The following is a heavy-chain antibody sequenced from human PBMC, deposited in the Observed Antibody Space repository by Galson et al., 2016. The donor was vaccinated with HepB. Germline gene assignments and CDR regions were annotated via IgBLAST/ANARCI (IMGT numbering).Heavy chain of an antibody. CDR3: ARGRGVDV. CDR1: EFTFSSYS. Sequence: SLRLSCAVSEFTFSSYSMTWVRQAPGKGLEWVANIKQDGSEKYYVDSVKGRFTISRDNAKNSLYLEMNSLRGEDTAVYYCARGRGVDVWGQGTTVTVSS. CDR2: IKQDGSEK. V-gene: IGHV3-7*03. J-gene: IGHJ6*02.